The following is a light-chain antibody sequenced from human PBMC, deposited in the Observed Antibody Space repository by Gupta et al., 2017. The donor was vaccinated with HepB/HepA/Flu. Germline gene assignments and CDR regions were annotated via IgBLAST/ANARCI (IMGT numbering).Light chain of an antibody. CDR1: QSVSSY. CDR3: QQRSNWSIT. V-gene: IGKV3-11*01. J-gene: IGKJ5*01. Sequence: EIVLTQSPATLSLSPRERATLSCRASQSVSSYLAWYQQKPGQAPRLLIYDASNRATCIPARFSGSGSGTDFTLTISSLEPEDFAVYYCQQRSNWSITFGQGTRLEIK. CDR2: DAS.